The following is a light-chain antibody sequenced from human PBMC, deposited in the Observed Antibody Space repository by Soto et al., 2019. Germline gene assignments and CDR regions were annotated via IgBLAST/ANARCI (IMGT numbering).Light chain of an antibody. CDR3: ISYTSSSTLYV. CDR1: SSDVGGYNY. J-gene: IGLJ1*01. V-gene: IGLV2-14*01. CDR2: EVS. Sequence: QSALTQPASVSGSPGQSITISCTGTSSDVGGYNYVSWYQQHPGKASKLMIYEVSNRPSGVSNRFSGSKSGNTASLTISGLQAEDEADYYCISYTSSSTLYVFGTGTKLTVL.